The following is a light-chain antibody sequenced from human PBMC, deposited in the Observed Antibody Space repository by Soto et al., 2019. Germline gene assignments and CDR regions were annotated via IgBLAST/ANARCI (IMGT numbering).Light chain of an antibody. CDR2: VAS. CDR1: QGINNF. J-gene: IGKJ4*01. V-gene: IGKV1-16*02. Sequence: DIQMTQSPSPLSASVGDTVTITCRASQGINNFLAWFQQKPGKAPRSLIYVASTLQSGVPSKFSGNGSGTDFTLTISNVQPEDFATYYCQQYHTHPVTFGGGTKVEIK. CDR3: QQYHTHPVT.